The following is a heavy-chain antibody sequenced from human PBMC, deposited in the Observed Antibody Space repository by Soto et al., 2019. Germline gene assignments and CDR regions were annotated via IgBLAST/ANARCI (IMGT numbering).Heavy chain of an antibody. CDR1: GGSFSGYY. J-gene: IGHJ6*02. D-gene: IGHD3-3*01. CDR3: ARGLGRRFWSGYYYYYYYGMDV. CDR2: INHSGRT. Sequence: SENPFLTCAVYGGSFSGYYWGWVRQPPGEGLEWIGGINHSGRTNYNPSLKSRVTISVDTSKNQFSLKLSSVTAADTAVYYCARGLGRRFWSGYYYYYYYGMDVWGQGTTVTVSS. V-gene: IGHV4-34*01.